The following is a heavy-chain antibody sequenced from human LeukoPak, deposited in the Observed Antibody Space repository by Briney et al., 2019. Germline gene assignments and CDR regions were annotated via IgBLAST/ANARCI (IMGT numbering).Heavy chain of an antibody. V-gene: IGHV4-59*08. Sequence: SETLSLTCTVSGGSISSYYWSWLRQPPGKGLEWIGYIYYSGSTNYNPSLKSRVTISVDTSKNQFSLKLSSVTAADTAVYYCARTYGSGSYYMDYWGQGTLVTVSS. CDR2: IYYSGST. D-gene: IGHD3-10*01. CDR3: ARTYGSGSYYMDY. CDR1: GGSISSYY. J-gene: IGHJ4*02.